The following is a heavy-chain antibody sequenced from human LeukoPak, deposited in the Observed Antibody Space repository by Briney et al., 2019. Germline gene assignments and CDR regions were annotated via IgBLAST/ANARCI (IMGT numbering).Heavy chain of an antibody. Sequence: GGSLRLSCAASGFIFISYSMNWVRQAPGKGLEWVSYISSSSSTIYYADSVKGRFTISRDNAKNSLYLQMNSLRAEDTAVYSCARDLKTGYTYGYPLDYWGQGTLVTVSS. J-gene: IGHJ4*02. CDR2: ISSSSSTI. D-gene: IGHD5-18*01. CDR1: GFIFISYS. CDR3: ARDLKTGYTYGYPLDY. V-gene: IGHV3-48*01.